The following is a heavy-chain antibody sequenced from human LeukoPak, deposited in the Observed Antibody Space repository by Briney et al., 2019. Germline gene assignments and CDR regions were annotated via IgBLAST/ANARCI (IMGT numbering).Heavy chain of an antibody. V-gene: IGHV4-30-4*08. CDR1: GGSISSGDYY. CDR2: IYYSGST. J-gene: IGHJ3*02. D-gene: IGHD3-3*01. Sequence: PQTLSLTCTVSGGSISSGDYYWSWIRQPPGKGLEWIGYIYYSGSTYYNPSLKSRVTISVDTSKNQFSLKLSSVTAADTAVYYCARDGGITIFGVANAFDIWGQGTMVTVSS. CDR3: ARDGGITIFGVANAFDI.